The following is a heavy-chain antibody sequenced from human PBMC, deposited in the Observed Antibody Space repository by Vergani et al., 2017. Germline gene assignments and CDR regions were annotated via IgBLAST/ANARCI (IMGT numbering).Heavy chain of an antibody. CDR1: GDSVISTDYH. Sequence: QVQLQESGPGLVKPSETLSPTCTVSGDSVISTDYHWGWIRQPPGKGLEWIGSMDYSGSTTYNPSLESRISISFATPKNQFSLRLTSVTAADTAVYYCASKRGACRAAYCHSYDFWGPGTLVGVSS. CDR2: MDYSGST. CDR3: ASKRGACRAAYCHSYDF. V-gene: IGHV4-39*01. D-gene: IGHD2-15*01. J-gene: IGHJ4*02.